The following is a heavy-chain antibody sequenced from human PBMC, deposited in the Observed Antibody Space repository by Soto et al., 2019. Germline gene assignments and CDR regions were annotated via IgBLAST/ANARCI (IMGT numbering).Heavy chain of an antibody. D-gene: IGHD3-16*01. V-gene: IGHV4-59*01. Sequence: QVQLQESGPGLVKPSETLSLTCTVSGGSITSSYWCWIRQPPGKGLEWIGYIYYSGSTNYNHSRKSRVIISRDTTKHHFSLTLSSVTAADTAMYYRARETGGRSPVDPWGQGTLVTVSS. J-gene: IGHJ5*02. CDR1: GGSITSSY. CDR3: ARETGGRSPVDP. CDR2: IYYSGST.